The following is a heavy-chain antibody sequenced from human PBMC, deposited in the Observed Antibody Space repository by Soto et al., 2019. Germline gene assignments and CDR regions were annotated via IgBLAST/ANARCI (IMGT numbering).Heavy chain of an antibody. CDR3: AREIFPQTRSYYDF. CDR1: GDAFTYYS. V-gene: IGHV1-3*01. J-gene: IGHJ5*01. CDR2: VTADKGIT. Sequence: ASVTATCKPSGDAFTYYSIHCVRQAPGQRLEWMGWVTADKGITDYSQKFQGRVTITRDTYASTAYMELSSLRSEDTAIYYCAREIFPQTRSYYDFWGQGTFVTVSS. D-gene: IGHD3-10*01.